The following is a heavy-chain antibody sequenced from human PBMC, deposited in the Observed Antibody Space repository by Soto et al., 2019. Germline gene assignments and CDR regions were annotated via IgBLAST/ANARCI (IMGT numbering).Heavy chain of an antibody. CDR1: GFTFSSYG. V-gene: IGHV3-33*01. CDR2: IWYDGSNK. Sequence: GGSLRLSCAASGFTFSSYGMHWVRQAPGKGLEWVAVIWYDGSNKYYADSVKGRFTISRDNSKNTLYLQMNSLRAEDTAVYYCARDGLPTTTFDYWGQGTLVTVYS. J-gene: IGHJ4*02. D-gene: IGHD4-17*01. CDR3: ARDGLPTTTFDY.